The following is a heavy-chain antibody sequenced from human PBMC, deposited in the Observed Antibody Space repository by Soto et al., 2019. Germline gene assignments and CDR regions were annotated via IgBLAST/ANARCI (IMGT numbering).Heavy chain of an antibody. V-gene: IGHV1-18*04. CDR3: ARGGQWPPTRHFDP. Sequence: ASVKVSCKASGYTFTSYYMHRERQAPGQWLEWMGWISAYNGNTNYAQELQGRVTMTTDTSTSTAYMELRSLRSDDTAVYYCARGGQWPPTRHFDPWGQGTLVTVCS. J-gene: IGHJ5*02. D-gene: IGHD6-19*01. CDR1: GYTFTSYY. CDR2: ISAYNGNT.